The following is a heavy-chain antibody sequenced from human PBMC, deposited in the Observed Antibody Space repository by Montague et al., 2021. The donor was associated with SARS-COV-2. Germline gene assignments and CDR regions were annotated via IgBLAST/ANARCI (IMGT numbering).Heavy chain of an antibody. D-gene: IGHD6-13*01. CDR1: GFTFSSYW. Sequence: SLRLSCAASGFTFSSYWMSWVRQAPGKGLEWLANIKQDGSEKYYVDSVKGRFTISRDNAKNSLYLQMNSLRAEDTAVYYCARVRVRSSSWFPDYYYMDVWGKGTTATVSS. J-gene: IGHJ6*03. V-gene: IGHV3-7*05. CDR3: ARVRVRSSSWFPDYYYMDV. CDR2: IKQDGSEK.